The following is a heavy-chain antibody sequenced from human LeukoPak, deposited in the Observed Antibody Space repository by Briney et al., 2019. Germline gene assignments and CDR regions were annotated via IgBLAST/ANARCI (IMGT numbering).Heavy chain of an antibody. V-gene: IGHV4-59*01. CDR1: GGSISSYY. CDR2: IYYNGNT. J-gene: IGHJ4*02. D-gene: IGHD6-6*01. Sequence: SETLSLTCTVSGGSISSYYWSWIRQPPGKGLEWIGYIYYNGNTNYNPSLKSRVTISVDTSKNQFSLRLSSVTAADTAVYYCAGDHYSTSSAYWGQGTLVAVSS. CDR3: AGDHYSTSSAY.